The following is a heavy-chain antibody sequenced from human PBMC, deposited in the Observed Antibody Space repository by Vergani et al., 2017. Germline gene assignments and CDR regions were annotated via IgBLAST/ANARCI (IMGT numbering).Heavy chain of an antibody. Sequence: QLQLRESGPGLVKPSETLSLTCTVSGGSISSSSYYWGWIRQPPGKGLEWIGSIYYSGSTYYNPSLKSRVTISVDTSKNQFSLKLSSVTAADTAVYYCARQGKGIAARPVRHFDYWGQGTLVTVSS. CDR3: ARQGKGIAARPVRHFDY. CDR1: GGSISSSSYY. CDR2: IYYSGST. J-gene: IGHJ4*02. V-gene: IGHV4-39*01. D-gene: IGHD6-6*01.